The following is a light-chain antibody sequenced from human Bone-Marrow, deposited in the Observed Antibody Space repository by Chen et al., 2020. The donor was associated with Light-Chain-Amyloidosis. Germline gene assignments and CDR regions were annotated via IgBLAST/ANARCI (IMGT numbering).Light chain of an antibody. CDR3: HQYSSSLPWT. Sequence: EVVLTQSPGTLSLSPGEGATLSCRASRRVSSNHLAWYQHKPGQAPRLLNHDASTRATGIPDRFSGSGSRTDFNLSISRVEPEDFAVYYCHQYSSSLPWTFGQGTKVEIK. V-gene: IGKV3-20*01. CDR2: DAS. J-gene: IGKJ1*01. CDR1: RRVSSNH.